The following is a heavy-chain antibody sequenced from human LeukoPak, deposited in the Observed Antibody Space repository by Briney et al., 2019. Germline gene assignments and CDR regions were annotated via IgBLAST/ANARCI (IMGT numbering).Heavy chain of an antibody. CDR2: ISAYNGNT. CDR3: ASNRRDGYNYLFDY. J-gene: IGHJ4*02. D-gene: IGHD5-24*01. CDR1: GYTFTSYG. Sequence: ASVTVSCKASGYTFTSYGISWVRQAPGQGLEWMGWISAYNGNTNYAQKLQGRVTMTTDTSTNTAYMELSSLRSEDTAVYYCASNRRDGYNYLFDYWGQGTLVTVSS. V-gene: IGHV1-18*01.